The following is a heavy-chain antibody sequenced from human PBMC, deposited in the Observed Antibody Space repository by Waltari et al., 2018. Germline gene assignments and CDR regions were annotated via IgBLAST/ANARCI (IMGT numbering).Heavy chain of an antibody. CDR2: IWYDGSNK. J-gene: IGHJ4*02. CDR1: GFTFSSYG. D-gene: IGHD3-16*01. Sequence: QVQLMESGGGVVQPGRSLRLSCAASGFTFSSYGMHWVRQAPGKGLEWVAVIWYDGSNKYYADSVKGRFTISRDNSENTLYLQVNSLGAEDAAMYYCAKDRWGFDYWGQGTLVTVSS. V-gene: IGHV3-30*18. CDR3: AKDRWGFDY.